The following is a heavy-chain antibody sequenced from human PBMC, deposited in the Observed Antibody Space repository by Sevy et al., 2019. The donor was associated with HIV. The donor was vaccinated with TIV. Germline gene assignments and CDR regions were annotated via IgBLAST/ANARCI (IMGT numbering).Heavy chain of an antibody. J-gene: IGHJ6*02. D-gene: IGHD2-21*01. CDR1: GGSISSGDYY. CDR3: VRDGVVIAPSYYYGMDV. CDR2: IDYSGST. V-gene: IGHV4-30-4*01. Sequence: SETLSLTCTVSGGSISSGDYYWTWIRQPPGKGLEWIGYIDYSGSTYYNPSLKSRVTISVDTSKNQFSLKLSSVTAADTAVYYSVRDGVVIAPSYYYGMDVWGQGTTVTVSS.